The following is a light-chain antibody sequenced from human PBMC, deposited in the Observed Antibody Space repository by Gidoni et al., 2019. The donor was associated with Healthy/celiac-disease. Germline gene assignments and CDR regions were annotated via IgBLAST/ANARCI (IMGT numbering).Light chain of an antibody. CDR1: QDISNY. V-gene: IGKV1-33*01. Sequence: DIKMTQSPSSLSASVGDRVTITCQARQDISNYLNWYQQKPGKAPKLLIYDASNLETGVPSRFSGSGSGTDFTFTISSLQPEDIATYYCQQYDNLPPYTFGQGTKLEIK. J-gene: IGKJ2*01. CDR3: QQYDNLPPYT. CDR2: DAS.